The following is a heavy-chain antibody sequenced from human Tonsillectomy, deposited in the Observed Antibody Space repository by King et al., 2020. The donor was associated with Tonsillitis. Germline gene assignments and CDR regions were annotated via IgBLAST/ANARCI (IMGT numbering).Heavy chain of an antibody. CDR3: TTGPTDIVGATPYFDY. V-gene: IGHV3-15*01. CDR1: GFTFSNAW. D-gene: IGHD1-26*01. Sequence: VQLVESGGGLVKPGGSLRLSCAASGFTFSNAWMNWVRQAPGKGLEWVGRLKTRTDGGTTDYAAPVKGRATNSRDDSKNMLCLQMNSLKTEDTAVYYCTTGPTDIVGATPYFDYWAREPWSPSPQ. J-gene: IGHJ4*02. CDR2: LKTRTDGGTT.